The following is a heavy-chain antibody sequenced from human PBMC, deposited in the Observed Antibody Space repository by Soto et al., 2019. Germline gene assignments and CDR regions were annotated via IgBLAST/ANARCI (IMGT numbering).Heavy chain of an antibody. D-gene: IGHD4-17*01. CDR2: IYPGDSDT. J-gene: IGHJ1*01. V-gene: IGHV5-51*01. Sequence: VESLKISCKGSGYSFTSYWIGWVRQMPGKGLEWMGIIYPGDSDTRYSPSFQGQVTISADKSISTAYLQWSSLKASDTAMYYCARLLAHTTVVTPNYLQHLGQGTMVTVS. CDR3: ARLLAHTTVVTPNYLQH. CDR1: GYSFTSYW.